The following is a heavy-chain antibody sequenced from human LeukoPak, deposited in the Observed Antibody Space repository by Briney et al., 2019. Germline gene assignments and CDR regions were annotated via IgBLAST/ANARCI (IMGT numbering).Heavy chain of an antibody. CDR1: GGTFSSYA. D-gene: IGHD6-13*01. Sequence: SVKVSCKASGGTFSSYAISWVRQAPGQGLEWMGGIIPNFGTANYAQKFQGRVTITTDESTSTAYMELSSLRSEDTAVYYCARDRIEADRYFDYWGQGTLVTVSS. CDR3: ARDRIEADRYFDY. CDR2: IIPNFGTA. J-gene: IGHJ4*02. V-gene: IGHV1-69*05.